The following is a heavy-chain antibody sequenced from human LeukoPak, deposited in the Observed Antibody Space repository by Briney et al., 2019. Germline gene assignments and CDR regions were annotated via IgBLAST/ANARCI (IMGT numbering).Heavy chain of an antibody. CDR2: INQDGSET. CDR3: VREAHSSRWDDWYFDL. V-gene: IGHV3-7*01. Sequence: HPGGSLRLSCAASGFTFSSNWMTWVRQAPGKGLEWVANINQDGSETFYVDSVKGRFTISRENAKNSLYLQMYSLSVGDTAIYYCVREAHSSRWDDWYFDLWGRGTLVTVSS. CDR1: GFTFSSNW. J-gene: IGHJ2*01. D-gene: IGHD6-19*01.